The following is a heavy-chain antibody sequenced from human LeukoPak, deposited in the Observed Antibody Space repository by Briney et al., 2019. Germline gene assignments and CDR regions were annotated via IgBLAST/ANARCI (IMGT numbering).Heavy chain of an antibody. CDR1: GGSISSYY. CDR2: IYYSGST. J-gene: IGHJ4*02. V-gene: IGHV4-59*08. D-gene: IGHD5-12*01. CDR3: ARVGHSGYDYSDY. Sequence: SETLSLTCTVSGGSISSYYWSWIRQPPGKGLEWIGYIYYSGSTNYNPSLKSRVTISVDTSKNQLSLKLSSVTAADTAVYYCARVGHSGYDYSDYWGQGTLVTVSS.